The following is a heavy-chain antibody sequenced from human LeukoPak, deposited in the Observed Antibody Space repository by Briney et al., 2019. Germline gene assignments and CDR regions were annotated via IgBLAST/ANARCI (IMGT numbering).Heavy chain of an antibody. CDR1: GGSIDNYY. D-gene: IGHD2/OR15-2a*01. J-gene: IGHJ3*02. V-gene: IGHV4-59*08. Sequence: SETLSLTCTVSGGSIDNYYWNWIRQPPGKGLAWIAYISDSGSTNYNPSLKSRVTISLDTSKNQFSLKLTSVTAADTAMYYCARKNSFDIWGRGTMVTVA. CDR2: ISDSGST. CDR3: ARKNSFDI.